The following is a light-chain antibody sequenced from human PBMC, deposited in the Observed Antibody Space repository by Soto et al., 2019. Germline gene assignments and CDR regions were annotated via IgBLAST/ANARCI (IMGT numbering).Light chain of an antibody. V-gene: IGKV3-11*01. Sequence: EIVLTQSPATLSLSPGERATLSCRASQSVSSYLAWYQQKPGQAPRLLIYDASNRATGIPARFSGSGSGTDFTLTISSLEPEDFAVYYCQQYGSSPPEFTFGPGTKVDIK. CDR1: QSVSSY. CDR2: DAS. CDR3: QQYGSSPPEFT. J-gene: IGKJ3*01.